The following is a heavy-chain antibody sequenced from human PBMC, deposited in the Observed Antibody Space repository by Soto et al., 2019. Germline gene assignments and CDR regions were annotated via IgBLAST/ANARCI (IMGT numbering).Heavy chain of an antibody. Sequence: LRLSCADSGFTFSIYAMSWVRQAPGKGLEWVSTIGGSGGDTTYADFVRGRFTVSRDNSRNTLYLQMNSLRAEDTAIYYCAKDAPGSGWLSDARGRGALVPVSS. CDR1: GFTFSIYA. CDR2: IGGSGGDT. D-gene: IGHD3-22*01. CDR3: AKDAPGSGWLSDA. J-gene: IGHJ5*02. V-gene: IGHV3-23*01.